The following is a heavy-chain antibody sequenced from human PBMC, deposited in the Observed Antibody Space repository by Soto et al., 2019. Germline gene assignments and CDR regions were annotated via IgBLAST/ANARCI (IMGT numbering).Heavy chain of an antibody. CDR3: ARMLYYDFWSGYSSPVDY. Sequence: EVQLLESGGGLVQPGGSLRLSCAASGFTFSSDAMSWVRQAPGKGLEWVSAISGSGGSTYYADSVKGRFTISRNNSKNTLYLQMNSLRAEDTAVYYCARMLYYDFWSGYSSPVDYWGQGTLVTVSS. D-gene: IGHD3-3*01. CDR2: ISGSGGST. CDR1: GFTFSSDA. V-gene: IGHV3-23*01. J-gene: IGHJ4*02.